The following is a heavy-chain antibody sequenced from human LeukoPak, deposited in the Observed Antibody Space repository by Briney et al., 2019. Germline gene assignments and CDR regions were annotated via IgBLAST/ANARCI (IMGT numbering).Heavy chain of an antibody. J-gene: IGHJ4*02. CDR1: GYTFTGYY. CDR3: ARWWELPLDY. Sequence: ASVKVSCKASGYTFTGYYMHWVRQAPGQGLEWMGRINPNSGGTNHAQKFQGRLTMTRDTSIRTADMELSRLRSDDTAVYYCARWWELPLDYWGQGTLVTVSS. CDR2: INPNSGGT. V-gene: IGHV1-2*06. D-gene: IGHD1-26*01.